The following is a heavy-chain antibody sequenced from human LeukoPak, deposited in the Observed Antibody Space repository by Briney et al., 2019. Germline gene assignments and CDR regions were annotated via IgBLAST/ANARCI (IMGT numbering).Heavy chain of an antibody. CDR1: GFTFSSYW. Sequence: GGSLRLSCAASGFTFSSYWMHWVSQGSGKGLVWVSRINSDGSSTSYADSVKGRFTISRDNAKNTLYLQMNTLRAEDTAVYYCVSIPGDWGQGILVTVSS. J-gene: IGHJ4*02. CDR3: VSIPGD. V-gene: IGHV3-74*01. CDR2: INSDGSST. D-gene: IGHD7-27*01.